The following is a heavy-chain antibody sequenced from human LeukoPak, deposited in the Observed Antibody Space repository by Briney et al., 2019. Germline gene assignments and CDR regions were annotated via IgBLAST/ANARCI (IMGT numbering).Heavy chain of an antibody. J-gene: IGHJ3*02. CDR2: IHYSGST. Sequence: SETLSLTCSVSGGSIRSYYWSWIRQPPGKGPEWIGYIHYSGSTNYNPSLKSRVTISVDTSKNQFSLKLSSVIAADTAVYYCARDQTSKGDAFDIWGQGTMVTVSS. CDR3: ARDQTSKGDAFDI. CDR1: GGSIRSYY. V-gene: IGHV4-59*01.